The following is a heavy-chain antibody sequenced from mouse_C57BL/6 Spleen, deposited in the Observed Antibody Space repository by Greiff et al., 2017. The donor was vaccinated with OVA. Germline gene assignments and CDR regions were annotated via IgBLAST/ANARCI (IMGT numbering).Heavy chain of an antibody. Sequence: VQLQQSGPELVKPGASVKMSCKASGYTFTDYNMHWVKQSHGKSLEWIGYINPNNGGTSYNQKFKGKATLTVNKSSSTAYMELRSLTSEDSAVYYCASEGDGYYSAWFAYWGQGTLVTVSA. V-gene: IGHV1-22*01. CDR2: INPNNGGT. D-gene: IGHD2-3*01. CDR1: GYTFTDYN. J-gene: IGHJ3*01. CDR3: ASEGDGYYSAWFAY.